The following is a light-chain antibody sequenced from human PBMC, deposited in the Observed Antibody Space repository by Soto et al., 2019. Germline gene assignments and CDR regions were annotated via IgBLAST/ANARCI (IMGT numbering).Light chain of an antibody. Sequence: EIVMTQSPATLSVSPGERATLSCRASQSVSSNLAWYQQKPGLAPRLLIYGASTRATGIPARFSGSGSGTEFTLTISSLQSEDFAVYYCQQYNNWPITFGGGTKVEIK. V-gene: IGKV3-15*01. CDR2: GAS. J-gene: IGKJ4*01. CDR3: QQYNNWPIT. CDR1: QSVSSN.